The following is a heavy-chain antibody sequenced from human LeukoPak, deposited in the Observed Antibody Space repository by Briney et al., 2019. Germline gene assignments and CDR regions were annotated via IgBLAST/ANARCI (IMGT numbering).Heavy chain of an antibody. D-gene: IGHD3-22*01. J-gene: IGHJ4*02. Sequence: SGGSLRLSCAASGFTVSSNSMSWVRQAPGKGLEWFSAIYSGGSTFYADSVKGRFTISRDNSKNTLYLQMNSLRAEDTAVYYCARKHYYDSSGFFPPMDYWGQGTLVTVSS. CDR1: GFTVSSNS. CDR2: IYSGGST. CDR3: ARKHYYDSSGFFPPMDY. V-gene: IGHV3-66*01.